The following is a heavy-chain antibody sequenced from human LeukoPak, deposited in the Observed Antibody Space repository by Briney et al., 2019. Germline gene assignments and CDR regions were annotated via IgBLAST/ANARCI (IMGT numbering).Heavy chain of an antibody. CDR3: AKGARGDTVTSIVGLNWFDP. Sequence: GGSLRLSCAASGITFRSYGMHWVRQAPGKGLEWVAVISYDGSHKYYADSVKGRFSISRDNSKNTLYLQMNSLRADDAAVYYCAKGARGDTVTSIVGLNWFDPWGQGTLVTVSS. D-gene: IGHD4-17*01. J-gene: IGHJ5*02. CDR2: ISYDGSHK. V-gene: IGHV3-30*18. CDR1: GITFRSYG.